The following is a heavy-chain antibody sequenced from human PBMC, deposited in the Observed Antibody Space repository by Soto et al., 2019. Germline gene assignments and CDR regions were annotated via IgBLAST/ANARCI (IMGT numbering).Heavy chain of an antibody. D-gene: IGHD6-19*01. V-gene: IGHV3-23*01. CDR3: ASRSSGWYFDY. J-gene: IGHJ4*02. CDR1: LFTFSSYA. Sequence: SLRLSCSASLFTFSSYAMNLVLQAPGKGLEWVSVISGSGGSTYYADSVKGRFTISRDNSKNTLYLQMNSLRAEDTAVYYCASRSSGWYFDYWGQGTLVTVSS. CDR2: ISGSGGST.